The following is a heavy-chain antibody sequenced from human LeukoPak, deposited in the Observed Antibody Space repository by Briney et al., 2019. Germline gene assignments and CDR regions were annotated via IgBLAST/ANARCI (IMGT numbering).Heavy chain of an antibody. CDR1: GGTFSSYA. V-gene: IGHV1-69*05. Sequence: SVKVSCKASGGTFSSYAISWVRQAPGQGPEWMGGIIPIFGTANYAQKFQGRVTITTDESTSTAYMELSSLRSEDTAVYYCAGGEMATSTHVSLDYWGQGTLVTVSS. CDR2: IIPIFGTA. CDR3: AGGEMATSTHVSLDY. J-gene: IGHJ4*02. D-gene: IGHD5-24*01.